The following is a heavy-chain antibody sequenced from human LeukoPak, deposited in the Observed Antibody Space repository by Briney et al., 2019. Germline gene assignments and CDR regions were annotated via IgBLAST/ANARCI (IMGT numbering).Heavy chain of an antibody. CDR3: ARCYSGYDYGPVY. D-gene: IGHD5-12*01. V-gene: IGHV1-46*01. CDR1: GYIISSYY. J-gene: IGHJ4*02. Sequence: GASVKVSCKASGYIISSYYIHWVQQAPGQGLEWMGIISPSGGGTSYAQRFQGRVSVARDTSTNTVYMELSGLRSEDTAIYYCARCYSGYDYGPVYWGQGTLVTVSS. CDR2: ISPSGGGT.